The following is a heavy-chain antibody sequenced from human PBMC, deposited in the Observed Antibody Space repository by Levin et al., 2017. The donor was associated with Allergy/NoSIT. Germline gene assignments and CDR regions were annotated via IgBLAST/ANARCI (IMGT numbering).Heavy chain of an antibody. CDR3: ASGHYYDISGHPRVAFDI. CDR1: GGSISSGDWS. Sequence: SCAVSGGSISSGDWSWSWVRQPPGAGLEWIGYISHSGTTYYSPSLSSRLTISMDRSKNQFSLSLTSVTAADTAVYYCASGHYYDISGHPRVAFDIWGRGTMVTVSS. J-gene: IGHJ3*02. CDR2: ISHSGTT. D-gene: IGHD3-22*01. V-gene: IGHV4-30-2*01.